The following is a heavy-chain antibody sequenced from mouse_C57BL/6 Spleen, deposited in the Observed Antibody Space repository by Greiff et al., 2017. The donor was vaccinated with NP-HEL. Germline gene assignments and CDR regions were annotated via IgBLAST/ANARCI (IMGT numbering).Heavy chain of an antibody. CDR2: INPNNGGT. CDR3: ARWEYDYAWFAY. J-gene: IGHJ3*01. V-gene: IGHV1-26*01. CDR1: GYTFTDYY. D-gene: IGHD2-4*01. Sequence: EVQLQQSGPELVKPGASVKISCKASGYTFTDYYMNWVKQSHGKSLEWIGDINPNNGGTSYNQKFKGKATLTVDKSSSTAYMELRSLTSEDSAVYYCARWEYDYAWFAYWGQGTLVTVSA.